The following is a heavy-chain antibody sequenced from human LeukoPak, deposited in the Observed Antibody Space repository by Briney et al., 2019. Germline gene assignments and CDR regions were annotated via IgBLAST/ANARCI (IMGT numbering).Heavy chain of an antibody. CDR3: ARGGKYYFDN. V-gene: IGHV3-11*01. J-gene: IGHJ4*02. CDR1: GFAFSNYY. Sequence: GGSLRLSCAASGFAFSNYYMSWIRQAPGKGLEWVSYISNSENTIYYADSVKGRFTISRDNAKNSLYLQMNSLRADDTAVYYCARGGKYYFDNWGQGTLVTVSS. CDR2: ISNSENTI.